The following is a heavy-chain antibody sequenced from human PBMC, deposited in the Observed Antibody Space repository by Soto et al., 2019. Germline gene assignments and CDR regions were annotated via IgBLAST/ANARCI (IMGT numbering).Heavy chain of an antibody. J-gene: IGHJ4*02. CDR1: GDTFSFYT. CDR2: INPIVSMS. CDR3: AASYGSGYRAFDY. V-gene: IGHV1-69*02. Sequence: QVQLVQSGTEVKKPGSSVKVSCKASGDTFSFYTINWVRQAPGLGLEWVGRINPIVSMSNYAQKLQGGVPMTAAKSTSTASMQLRSLRSDETAMYFCAASYGSGYRAFDYWGQGALVIVSS. D-gene: IGHD3-10*01.